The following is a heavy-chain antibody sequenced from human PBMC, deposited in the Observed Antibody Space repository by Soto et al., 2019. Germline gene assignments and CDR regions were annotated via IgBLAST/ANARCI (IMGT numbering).Heavy chain of an antibody. D-gene: IGHD3-3*01. CDR2: IYYSGST. V-gene: IGHV4-39*01. CDR1: GGSISSSSYY. CDR3: ARRRGFLEWLSHGGWFDP. Sequence: PSETLSLASTVSGGSISSSSYYGGWISQPPGKGLEWIGSIYYSGSTYYNPSLKSRVTISVDTSKNQFSLKLSSVTAADTAVYYCARRRGFLEWLSHGGWFDPWGQGALVTVSS. J-gene: IGHJ5*02.